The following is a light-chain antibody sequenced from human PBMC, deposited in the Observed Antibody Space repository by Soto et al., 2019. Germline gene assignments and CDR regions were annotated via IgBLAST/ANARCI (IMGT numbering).Light chain of an antibody. CDR1: SDDIGNFNL. V-gene: IGLV2-23*02. CDR2: EVN. J-gene: IGLJ3*02. CDR3: CSYAGSRWM. Sequence: LTQPASVSGSPGQSITVSCTGSSDDIGNFNLVSWYQQYPGKAPKLILYEVNKRPLGVSDRFSGSKSGNTASLTISGLQAEDEADYHCCSYAGSRWMFGGGTKVTVL.